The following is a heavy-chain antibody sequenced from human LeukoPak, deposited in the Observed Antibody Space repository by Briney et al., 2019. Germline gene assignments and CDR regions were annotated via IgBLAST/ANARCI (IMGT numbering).Heavy chain of an antibody. CDR2: ISAYNGNT. CDR1: GYSFGSFG. CDR3: ARSYYYDTSGYYVLGDY. Sequence: ASVKVSCKASGYSFGSFGINWVRQAPGQGLEWMGWISAYNGNTNYAQKVQGRVTMTTDTSTSTAYMDLMNLRSDDTAVYYCARSYYYDTSGYYVLGDYWGQGTLVTVSS. V-gene: IGHV1-18*01. J-gene: IGHJ4*02. D-gene: IGHD3-22*01.